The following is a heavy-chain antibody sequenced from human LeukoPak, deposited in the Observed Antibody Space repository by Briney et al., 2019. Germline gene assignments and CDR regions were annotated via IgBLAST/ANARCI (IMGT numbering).Heavy chain of an antibody. J-gene: IGHJ4*02. D-gene: IGHD3-22*01. CDR1: GITFSSYS. CDR2: ISGSGGST. CDR3: AKKGGGYYYDSSGYPDY. Sequence: GGSLRLSCAASGITFSSYSMNWVRQAPGKGLEWVSTISGSGGSTYYADSVKGRFTISRDNSKNTLYLQMNSLRAEDTAVYYCAKKGGGYYYDSSGYPDYWAREPWSPSPQ. V-gene: IGHV3-23*01.